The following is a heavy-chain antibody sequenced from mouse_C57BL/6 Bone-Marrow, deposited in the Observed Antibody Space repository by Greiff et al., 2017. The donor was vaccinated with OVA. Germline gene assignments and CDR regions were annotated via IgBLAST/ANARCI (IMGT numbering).Heavy chain of an antibody. J-gene: IGHJ3*02. D-gene: IGHD2-14*01. CDR2: ISYDGSN. Sequence: VQLQQSGPGLVKPSQSLSLTCSVTGYSITSGYYWNWIRQFPGNKLEWMGYISYDGSNNYNPSLKNRISITRDTSKNQFFLKLNSVTTEDTATYYCARGGTPGWGQGTLVTVSA. CDR1: GYSITSGYY. CDR3: ARGGTPG. V-gene: IGHV3-6*01.